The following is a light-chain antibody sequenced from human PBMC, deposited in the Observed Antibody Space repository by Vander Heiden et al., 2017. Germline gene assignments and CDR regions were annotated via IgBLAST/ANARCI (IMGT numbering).Light chain of an antibody. J-gene: IGKJ3*01. CDR1: QDVSRY. CDR3: QQSNSFPIYS. Sequence: DIRLTQSPSFLSASVGDRVTITCRASQDVSRYLAWYQQKPGKAPKLLIYSAFTLQSGVPSRFSGSGSGTEFTLTISSLQPEDFATYYCQQSNSFPIYSFGPGSRVDFK. V-gene: IGKV1-9*01. CDR2: SAF.